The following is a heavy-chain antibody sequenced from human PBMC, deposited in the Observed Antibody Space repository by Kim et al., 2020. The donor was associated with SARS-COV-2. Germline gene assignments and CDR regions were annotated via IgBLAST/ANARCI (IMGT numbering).Heavy chain of an antibody. CDR3: TRHLSGSSWFDY. V-gene: IGHV4-39*01. Sequence: YYNPSLKSRVPLSVETSRNQFSLKLSSVTAADTAVFYCTRHLSGSSWFDYWGQGTLVTVSS. J-gene: IGHJ4*02. D-gene: IGHD6-13*01.